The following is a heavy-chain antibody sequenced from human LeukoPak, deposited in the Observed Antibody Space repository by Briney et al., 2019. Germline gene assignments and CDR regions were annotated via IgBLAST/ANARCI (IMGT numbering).Heavy chain of an antibody. Sequence: KPSETLSLTCTVSGGSISSYYWSWIRQPPGKGLEWIGYIYSSGSTNYSPSLKSRVTISVDTSKNQFSLKLYSVTAADTAVYYCARRYSGYGNAFDIWGQGTMVTVPS. CDR2: IYSSGST. CDR1: GGSISSYY. V-gene: IGHV4-59*08. D-gene: IGHD5-12*01. CDR3: ARRYSGYGNAFDI. J-gene: IGHJ3*02.